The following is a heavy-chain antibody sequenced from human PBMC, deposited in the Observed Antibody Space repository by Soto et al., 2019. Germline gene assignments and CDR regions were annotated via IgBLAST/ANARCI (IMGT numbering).Heavy chain of an antibody. CDR1: GYTFTRYG. D-gene: IGHD6-13*01. J-gene: IGHJ5*02. Sequence: APAKVSCKPSGYTFTRYGIHWVRQAPGQRLEWMGWINAANGDTKYSPKFQARVTSTRNTSASTAYMELTSLRSEDTAVYYCVRRPVSAAGIDWFAPWGQGTLVPSPQ. CDR3: VRRPVSAAGIDWFAP. V-gene: IGHV1-3*01. CDR2: INAANGDT.